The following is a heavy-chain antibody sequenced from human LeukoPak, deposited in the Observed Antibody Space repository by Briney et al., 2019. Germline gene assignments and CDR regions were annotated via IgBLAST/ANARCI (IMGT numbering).Heavy chain of an antibody. CDR2: IYTSGST. V-gene: IGHV4-4*07. J-gene: IGHJ4*02. CDR1: GGSISSYY. D-gene: IGHD2-2*01. Sequence: SETLSLTCTVSGGSISSYYWSWIRQPAGKGLEWIGRIYTSGSTNYNPSLKSRVTMSVDTSKNQFSLKLSSVTAADTAVYYCARLVHCSSTSCHTDYWGQGTLVTVSS. CDR3: ARLVHCSSTSCHTDY.